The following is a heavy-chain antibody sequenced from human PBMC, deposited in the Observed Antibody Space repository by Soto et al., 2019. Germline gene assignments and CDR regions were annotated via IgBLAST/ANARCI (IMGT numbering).Heavy chain of an antibody. Sequence: SQTLSLTCAISGDSVSTNSATWDWIRQCPSRGLEWLGRTYYRSKWDNDYAVSVKGRITINPDTSNNQLSLQLNSVTPDDTAVYYCARLIGNSWLDSWGQGILVTVSS. D-gene: IGHD2-8*01. CDR1: GDSVSTNSAT. J-gene: IGHJ5*01. CDR3: ARLIGNSWLDS. V-gene: IGHV6-1*01. CDR2: TYYRSKWDN.